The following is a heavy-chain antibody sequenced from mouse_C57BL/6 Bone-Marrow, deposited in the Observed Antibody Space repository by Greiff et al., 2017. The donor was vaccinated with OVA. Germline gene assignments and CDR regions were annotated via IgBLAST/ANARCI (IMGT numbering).Heavy chain of an antibody. CDR3: ARDRDGSSAWFAY. V-gene: IGHV5-4*01. D-gene: IGHD1-1*01. Sequence: EVQRVESGGGLVKPGGSLKLSCAASGFTFSSYAMSWVRQTPEKRLEWVATISDGGSYTYYPDNVKGRCTISRDNAKNNLYLQMSHLTSEDTAMYYCARDRDGSSAWFAYWGQGTLVTVSA. CDR2: ISDGGSYT. CDR1: GFTFSSYA. J-gene: IGHJ3*01.